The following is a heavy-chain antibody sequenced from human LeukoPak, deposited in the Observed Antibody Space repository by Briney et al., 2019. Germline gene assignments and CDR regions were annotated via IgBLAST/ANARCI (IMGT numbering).Heavy chain of an antibody. J-gene: IGHJ4*02. D-gene: IGHD3-16*01. CDR3: AKGHWGDYYDY. CDR2: ISYDGSNK. V-gene: IGHV3-30*18. CDR1: GFTFSSYG. Sequence: GRSLRLSCAASGFTFSSYGMHWVRQAPGKGLEWVAVISYDGSNKYYADSVKGRFTISRDNSKNTLYLQMNSLRAEDTAVYYCAKGHWGDYYDYWGREPWSPSPQ.